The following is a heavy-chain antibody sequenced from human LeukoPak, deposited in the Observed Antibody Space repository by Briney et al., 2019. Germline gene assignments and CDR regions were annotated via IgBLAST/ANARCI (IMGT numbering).Heavy chain of an antibody. J-gene: IGHJ5*02. CDR1: GYTFTDYY. Sequence: ASVKVSCKASGYTFTDYYMHWVRQAPGQGLEWMGWINPNSGGTNYAQKFQGRVTMTRDTSISTAYMELSRLRSDDTAVYYCARVGDGYNYNSWFDPWGQGTLVTVSS. D-gene: IGHD5-24*01. CDR3: ARVGDGYNYNSWFDP. CDR2: INPNSGGT. V-gene: IGHV1-2*02.